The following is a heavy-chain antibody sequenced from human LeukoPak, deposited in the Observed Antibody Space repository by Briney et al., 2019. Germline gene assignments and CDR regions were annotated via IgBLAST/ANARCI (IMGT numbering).Heavy chain of an antibody. J-gene: IGHJ4*02. CDR2: IYYSGST. Sequence: SETLSLTCTVSGGSISSGGYYWSWIRQHPGKGLEWIGYIYYSGSTYYNPSLESRVSISGDTSKNQFSLKLSSVIAADTAVYYCARRIPVAGLFDYWGQGTLVTVSS. CDR3: ARRIPVAGLFDY. V-gene: IGHV4-31*03. CDR1: GGSISSGGYY. D-gene: IGHD6-19*01.